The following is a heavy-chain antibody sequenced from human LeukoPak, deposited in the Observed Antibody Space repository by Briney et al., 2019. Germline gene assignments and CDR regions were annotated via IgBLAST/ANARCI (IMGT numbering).Heavy chain of an antibody. V-gene: IGHV3-48*04. J-gene: IGHJ4*02. CDR2: ISSSSSTI. CDR1: GFTFSSYS. CDR3: ASLAAYYFDY. Sequence: GGSLRLSCAASGFTFSSYSMNWVRQAPGKGLEWVSYISSSSSTIYYADSVKGRFTISRDNAKNSLYLQMNSLRAEDTAVYYCASLAAYYFDYWGQGTLVTVSS.